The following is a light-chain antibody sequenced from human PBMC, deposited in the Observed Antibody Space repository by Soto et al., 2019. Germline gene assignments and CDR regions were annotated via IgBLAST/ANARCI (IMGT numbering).Light chain of an antibody. J-gene: IGLJ1*01. Sequence: QAVVTQPPSVSGAPGQRVTISCTGSSSNIGAGYDVLWYQQLPGTVPKLLIYGNSNRPSGVPDRFSGSKSGTSASLAITGLQAEDEADYYCQSYDSSLSGSYVFGTGTKLTVL. CDR3: QSYDSSLSGSYV. CDR2: GNS. CDR1: SSNIGAGYD. V-gene: IGLV1-40*01.